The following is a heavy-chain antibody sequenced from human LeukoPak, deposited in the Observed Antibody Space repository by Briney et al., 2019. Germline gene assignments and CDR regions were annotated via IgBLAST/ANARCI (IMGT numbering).Heavy chain of an antibody. CDR1: GGSISSSSYY. CDR2: IYYSGST. Sequence: PSETLSLTCTDSGGSISSSSYYWGWIRQPPGKGLEWIGRIYYSGSTYYNPSLKSRVTISVDTSKNQFSLKLSSVTAAHTAVYYCARPGAYCSSTSCPFDYWGQGTSVTVSS. D-gene: IGHD2-2*01. J-gene: IGHJ4*02. CDR3: ARPGAYCSSTSCPFDY. V-gene: IGHV4-39*01.